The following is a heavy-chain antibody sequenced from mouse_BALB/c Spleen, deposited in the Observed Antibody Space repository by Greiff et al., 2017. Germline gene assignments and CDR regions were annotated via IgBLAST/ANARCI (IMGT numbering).Heavy chain of an antibody. J-gene: IGHJ4*01. CDR3: ASPYYYGSTYYAMDY. V-gene: IGHV5-6-5*01. CDR2: ISSGGST. D-gene: IGHD1-1*01. Sequence: EVQGVESGGGLVKPGGSLKLSCAASGFTFSSYAMSWVRQTPEKRLEWVASISSGGSTYYPDSVKGRFTISRDNARNILYLQMSSLRSEDTAMYYCASPYYYGSTYYAMDYWGQGTSVTVSS. CDR1: GFTFSSYA.